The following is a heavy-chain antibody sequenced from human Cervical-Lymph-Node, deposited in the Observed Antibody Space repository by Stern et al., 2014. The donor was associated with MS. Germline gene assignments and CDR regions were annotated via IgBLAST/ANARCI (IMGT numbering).Heavy chain of an antibody. CDR3: ARYTHLNWNHDTHAFDI. J-gene: IGHJ3*02. Sequence: QVQLQESGPGLVKPSETLSLTCTVSGGSISSYYWSWIRQPAGKGLEWIGRIYTSGSTNYNPSLKSRVTMSVDTSKNQFSLKLSSVTAADTAVYYCARYTHLNWNHDTHAFDIWGQGTMVTVSS. D-gene: IGHD1-14*01. CDR1: GGSISSYY. CDR2: IYTSGST. V-gene: IGHV4-4*07.